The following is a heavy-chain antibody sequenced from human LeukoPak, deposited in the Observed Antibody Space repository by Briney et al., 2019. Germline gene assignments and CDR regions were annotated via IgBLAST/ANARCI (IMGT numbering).Heavy chain of an antibody. CDR2: INHSGST. D-gene: IGHD6-25*01. V-gene: IGHV4-34*01. CDR1: GGSFNGYY. Sequence: SETLSVTCAVYGGSFNGYYWSWIRQPQGKGLEWIGEINHSGSTNYNPSLKSRVTISVDTSKNQFSLKLSSVTAADTAVYYCARGRRRRYCDYWGQGTLVTVSS. J-gene: IGHJ4*02. CDR3: ARGRRRRYCDY.